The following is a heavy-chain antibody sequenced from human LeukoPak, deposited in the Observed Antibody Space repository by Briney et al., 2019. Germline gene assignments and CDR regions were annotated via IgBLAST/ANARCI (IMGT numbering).Heavy chain of an antibody. CDR3: ARAITTVTAYDAFDI. J-gene: IGHJ3*02. CDR1: GGSISSYY. V-gene: IGHV4-4*07. Sequence: SETLSLTCTVSGGSISSYYWSWIRQPAGKGLEWIGRIYTSGSTNYNPSLKSRVTMSVDTSKNQFSLKLSSVTAADTAVYYCARAITTVTAYDAFDIWGQGTMVTVSS. CDR2: IYTSGST. D-gene: IGHD4-17*01.